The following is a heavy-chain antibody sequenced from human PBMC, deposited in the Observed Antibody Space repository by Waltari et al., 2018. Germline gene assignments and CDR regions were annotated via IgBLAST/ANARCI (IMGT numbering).Heavy chain of an antibody. CDR2: MYSSSTT. CDR3: ARGSSFSGYFDL. Sequence: EVQLVETGGTLIQPGGSLRLSCAASGFIVSSKYMSWVRQAPRKGLEWVSVMYSSSTTYYADSVKGRFTISRDNSKNTLYLEMNSLRAEDTAVYYCARGSSFSGYFDLWGQGTPVTVSS. J-gene: IGHJ4*02. CDR1: GFIVSSKY. V-gene: IGHV3-53*02. D-gene: IGHD6-19*01.